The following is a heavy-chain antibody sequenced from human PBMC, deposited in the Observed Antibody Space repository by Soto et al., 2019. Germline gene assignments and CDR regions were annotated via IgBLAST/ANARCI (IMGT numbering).Heavy chain of an antibody. CDR3: ARDVETAMVRAFDI. D-gene: IGHD5-18*01. CDR2: AYYRSKWYN. V-gene: IGHV6-1*01. Sequence: QSQTLSLTCAISGDSFSSNSAAWNWIRQSPSRVLEWLGRAYYRSKWYNDYAVSLKSRITINPDTSKNQCSLKLNSVTPEDTAGYYGARDVETAMVRAFDIWGQGTMVTVSS. CDR1: GDSFSSNSAA. J-gene: IGHJ3*02.